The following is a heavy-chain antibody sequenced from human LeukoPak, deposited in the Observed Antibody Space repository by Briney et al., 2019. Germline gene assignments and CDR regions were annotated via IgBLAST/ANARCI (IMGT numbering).Heavy chain of an antibody. J-gene: IGHJ4*02. V-gene: IGHV1-3*01. CDR3: ARAGQQLVRDFDY. D-gene: IGHD6-13*01. CDR2: INAGNGNT. Sequence: GASVKVSCKASGYTFTSYAMHWVRQAPGQRLEWMGWINAGNGNTKYSQKFQGRVTITRDTSASTAYMELSSLRSEDTAVYYCARAGQQLVRDFDYWGQGTLVTVSS. CDR1: GYTFTSYA.